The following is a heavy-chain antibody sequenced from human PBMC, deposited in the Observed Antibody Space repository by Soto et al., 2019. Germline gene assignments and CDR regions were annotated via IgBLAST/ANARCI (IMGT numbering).Heavy chain of an antibody. D-gene: IGHD3-3*01. CDR1: GFTFDDYA. J-gene: IGHJ4*02. CDR2: ISWNSGSI. CDR3: ASEWLFL. Sequence: EVQLVESGGGLVQPGRSLRLSCAASGFTFDDYAMHWVRQAPGKGLEWVSGISWNSGSIGYADSVKGRFTISTDNAKNSLYLQMNSLRAEDTALYYCASEWLFLWGQGTLVTVSS. V-gene: IGHV3-9*01.